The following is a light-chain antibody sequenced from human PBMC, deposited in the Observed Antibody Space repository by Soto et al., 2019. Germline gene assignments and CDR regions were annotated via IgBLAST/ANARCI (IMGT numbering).Light chain of an antibody. V-gene: IGKV1-39*01. CDR3: HQTFIAPAT. Sequence: IQMTQSPSSLSASVGDRVTITCRASESINNCLSWFQQKPGQAPTLLIYAASTLRSGVPSRFSGSGSGTAFILTIDSLQSEDFASYFCHQTFIAPATFGQGTKVGVK. CDR2: AAS. CDR1: ESINNC. J-gene: IGKJ1*01.